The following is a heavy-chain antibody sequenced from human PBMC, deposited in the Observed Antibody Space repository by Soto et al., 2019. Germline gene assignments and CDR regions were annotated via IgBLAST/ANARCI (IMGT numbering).Heavy chain of an antibody. V-gene: IGHV1-69*12. J-gene: IGHJ5*02. Sequence: QVQLVQSGAEVKKPGSSVKVSCKASGGTFSSYAISWLRQAPGPGLAWMGGVIPIFGTANYAQKFQGRVTITADETTSTAYMQLSSLRSQGTAVYYGAIKTYWCDPWGQGTLVTVAS. CDR1: GGTFSSYA. CDR2: VIPIFGTA. CDR3: AIKTYWCDP.